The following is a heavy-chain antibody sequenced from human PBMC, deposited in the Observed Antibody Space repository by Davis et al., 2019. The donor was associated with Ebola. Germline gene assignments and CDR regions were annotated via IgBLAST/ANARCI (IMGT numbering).Heavy chain of an antibody. J-gene: IGHJ4*02. CDR2: INPGADTT. Sequence: ASVKVSCKPSGYTFTSYFIHWVRQAPGQGLEWLGIINPGADTTNFAQKFQGRVTLTRDTSTSTVYMELSGLRSEDTAVYYCAREDLYSNYILNYFDLWGQGTLVTVSS. CDR3: AREDLYSNYILNYFDL. CDR1: GYTFTSYF. V-gene: IGHV1-46*03. D-gene: IGHD4-11*01.